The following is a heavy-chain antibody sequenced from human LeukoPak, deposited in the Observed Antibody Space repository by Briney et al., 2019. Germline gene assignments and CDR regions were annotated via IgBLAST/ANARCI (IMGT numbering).Heavy chain of an antibody. CDR1: GYTFTGYY. D-gene: IGHD1-26*01. CDR2: INPNSGGT. Sequence: GASVKVSCKASGYTFTGYYIHWVRQAPGQGLEWMGWINPNSGGTNYAQKFQGRVTMTRDMSFSTVYMELSRLRSDDTAVYYCARAPRELVKPPDYWGQGTLVTVSS. V-gene: IGHV1-2*02. CDR3: ARAPRELVKPPDY. J-gene: IGHJ4*02.